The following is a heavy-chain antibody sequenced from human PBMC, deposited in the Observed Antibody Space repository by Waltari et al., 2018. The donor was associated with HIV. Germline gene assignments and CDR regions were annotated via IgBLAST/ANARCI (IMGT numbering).Heavy chain of an antibody. J-gene: IGHJ4*02. CDR2: ISYDGSNK. V-gene: IGHV3-30-3*01. Sequence: QVQLVESGGGVVQPGRSLRLSCAASGFTFSSYAMHWVRQAPGKGLEWVAVISYDGSNKYYADSVKGRFNISRDNSKNTLYLQMNSLRAEDTAVYYCARAMGSGWYVPLFDYWGQGTLVTVSS. D-gene: IGHD6-19*01. CDR1: GFTFSSYA. CDR3: ARAMGSGWYVPLFDY.